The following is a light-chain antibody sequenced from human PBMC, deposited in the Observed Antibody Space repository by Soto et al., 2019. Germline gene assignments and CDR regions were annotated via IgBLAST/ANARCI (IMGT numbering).Light chain of an antibody. Sequence: DIQMTQSPSTLSASVGDRVTITCRASQSISDWLAWYQQNPGKAPKVLIYKGSFLENGVPSRFSGSGSGTAFTLTIDSLQPDDFETYYCHQYNSYPWTFGQGTKVEIK. CDR1: QSISDW. V-gene: IGKV1-5*03. CDR3: HQYNSYPWT. CDR2: KGS. J-gene: IGKJ1*01.